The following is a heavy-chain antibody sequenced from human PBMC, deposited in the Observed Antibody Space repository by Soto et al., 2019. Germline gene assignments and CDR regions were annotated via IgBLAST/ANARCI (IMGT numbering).Heavy chain of an antibody. D-gene: IGHD6-13*01. V-gene: IGHV3-30*18. CDR2: ISYDGSNT. CDR3: AKDMEQRLVRGWFDP. CDR1: GFTLTYYG. Sequence: QVQLVESGGGVVQPGRSLRLSCAASGFTLTYYGMHWVRQAPGKGLEWVAVISYDGSNTYYADAVKGRFTISRDNSKNTLYLQIDSLRPEDTAVYYCAKDMEQRLVRGWFDPWGQGTMVTVSS. J-gene: IGHJ5*02.